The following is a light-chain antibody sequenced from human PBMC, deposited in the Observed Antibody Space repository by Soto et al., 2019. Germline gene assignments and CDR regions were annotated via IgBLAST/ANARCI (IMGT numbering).Light chain of an antibody. J-gene: IGKJ1*01. V-gene: IGKV1-5*03. Sequence: DIKMTQSPSTLSASVGDRVTITCRASQSISSWLAWYQQKPGKAPKLLIYKASSLESGVPLTFSGSGSGTEFTLTISSLQPDDFATYYCLQYNSYSTWTFGQGTKVEI. CDR2: KAS. CDR3: LQYNSYSTWT. CDR1: QSISSW.